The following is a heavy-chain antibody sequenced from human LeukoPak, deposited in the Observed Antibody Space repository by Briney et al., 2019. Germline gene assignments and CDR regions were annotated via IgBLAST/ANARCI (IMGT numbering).Heavy chain of an antibody. CDR2: ISASGSAT. Sequence: GGSLRLSCAASGFIFSNYGMNWVRQAPGKGLEWVAAISASGSATSYADSVRGRFTISRDNSKSTTYLQMNSLRAEDTAVYYCARDSGWTDYWGQGTLVTVSS. J-gene: IGHJ4*02. D-gene: IGHD6-19*01. CDR1: GFIFSNYG. CDR3: ARDSGWTDY. V-gene: IGHV3-23*01.